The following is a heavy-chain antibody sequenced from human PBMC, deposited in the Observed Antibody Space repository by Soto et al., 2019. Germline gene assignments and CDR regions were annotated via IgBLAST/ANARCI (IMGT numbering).Heavy chain of an antibody. J-gene: IGHJ6*03. V-gene: IGHV3-23*01. CDR2: ISGSGGST. Sequence: GGSLRLSCAASGFTFSSYAMSWVRQAPGKGLEWVSAISGSGGSTYYADSVKGRFTISRDNSKNTLYLQMNSLRAEDTAVYYCAKEGVVVVVAATNYYYYYMDVWGKGTTVTVAS. CDR3: AKEGVVVVVAATNYYYYYMDV. CDR1: GFTFSSYA. D-gene: IGHD2-15*01.